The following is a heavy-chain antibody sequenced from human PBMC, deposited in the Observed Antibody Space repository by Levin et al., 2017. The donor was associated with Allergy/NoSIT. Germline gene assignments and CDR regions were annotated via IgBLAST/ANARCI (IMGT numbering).Heavy chain of an antibody. V-gene: IGHV4-31*03. CDR3: AREDGSTFDC. CDR1: GGSISGGGYH. J-gene: IGHJ4*02. D-gene: IGHD2-2*03. Sequence: LRLSCTVSGGSISGGGYHWTWIRQHPEKGLEWIGYIYYSGSTFYNPSLKSRLMISVDTSKNQFSLNVSSVTAADTAVYYCAREDGSTFDCWGQGALVTVAS. CDR2: IYYSGST.